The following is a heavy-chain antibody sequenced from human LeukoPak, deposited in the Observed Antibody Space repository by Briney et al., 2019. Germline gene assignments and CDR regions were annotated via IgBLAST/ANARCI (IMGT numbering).Heavy chain of an antibody. CDR1: GFSFSDFS. J-gene: IGHJ4*02. CDR2: ISSSSSHA. V-gene: IGHV3-21*01. D-gene: IGHD1-1*01. Sequence: GGSLRLSCAASGFSFSDFSMNWIRQAPGKGLEWVSLISSSSSHAFYADSVKGRFTISRDNAKNSLYLQMNSLRVEDTAVYYCARGTTPSYGFPRNWGQGTLVTVSS. CDR3: ARGTTPSYGFPRN.